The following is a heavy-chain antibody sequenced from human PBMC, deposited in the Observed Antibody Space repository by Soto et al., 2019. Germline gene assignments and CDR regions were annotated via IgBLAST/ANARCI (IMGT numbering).Heavy chain of an antibody. CDR1: GYSFTKYP. Sequence: XSVKVSCKASGYSFTKYPIHLVRQAPGQRPEWMGWISAGNGDTEYSQSFQVRVTITMDTSAKTAYMELTNLRSDDTAVYYCAGRQGSERWLVLDDWGQGTLVTVSS. V-gene: IGHV1-3*01. CDR2: ISAGNGDT. J-gene: IGHJ4*02. D-gene: IGHD4-17*01. CDR3: AGRQGSERWLVLDD.